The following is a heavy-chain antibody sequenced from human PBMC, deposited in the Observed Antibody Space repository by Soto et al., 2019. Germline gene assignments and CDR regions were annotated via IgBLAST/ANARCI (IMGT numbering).Heavy chain of an antibody. V-gene: IGHV4-31*02. D-gene: IGHD4-4*01. J-gene: IGHJ6*02. CDR3: ARGKYSSPRGGLDV. Sequence: PSETLSLTCTVSGGSISSGGYYWNWIRQHPGKGLEWIGYIYYSGSTYYNPSLKSRVTISVDTSKNQFSLKASDSALYYCARGKYSSPRGGLDVWGQGTPVTVSS. CDR1: GGSISSGGYY. CDR2: IYYSGST.